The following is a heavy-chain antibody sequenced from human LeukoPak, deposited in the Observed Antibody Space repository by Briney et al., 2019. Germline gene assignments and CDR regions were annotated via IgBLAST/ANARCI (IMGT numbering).Heavy chain of an antibody. CDR3: AKAGSGYYPDY. CDR1: GFTFSSYA. CDR2: ISGSGGST. Sequence: RASLRLSCAASGFTFSSYAMSWVRQAPGKGLGWVSAISGSGGSTYYAASVKGRFPISRDNSKNTLYLQMNSLRAEDTAVYYCAKAGSGYYPDYWGQGTLVTVSS. D-gene: IGHD3-3*01. V-gene: IGHV3-23*01. J-gene: IGHJ4*02.